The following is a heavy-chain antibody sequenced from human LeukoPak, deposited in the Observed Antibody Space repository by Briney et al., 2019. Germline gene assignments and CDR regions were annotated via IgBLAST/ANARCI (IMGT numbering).Heavy chain of an antibody. CDR1: EFTFSNYA. Sequence: GGSLRLTCAASEFTFSNYAMNWVRQAPGKGLEWVSAISGRGANTYYADSVKGRFTISRDNSKNTLYLQMNSLRAEDTAVYYCAKVRGYSSGWYDDGFDIWGQGTMVTVSS. J-gene: IGHJ3*02. CDR2: ISGRGANT. V-gene: IGHV3-23*01. D-gene: IGHD6-19*01. CDR3: AKVRGYSSGWYDDGFDI.